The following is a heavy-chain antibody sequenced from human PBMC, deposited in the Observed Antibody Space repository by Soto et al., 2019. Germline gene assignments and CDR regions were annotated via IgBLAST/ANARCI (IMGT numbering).Heavy chain of an antibody. D-gene: IGHD1-26*01. CDR1: GFTFGDYA. J-gene: IGHJ6*03. CDR2: IRSKAYGGTT. Sequence: SLRLSCTASGFTFGDYAMSWFRQAPGKGLEWVGFIRSKAYGGTTEYAASVKGRFTISRDDSKSIAYLQMNSLKTEDTAVYYCTIEGDTTPAYYCMDVWGKGTTVTVSS. V-gene: IGHV3-49*03. CDR3: TIEGDTTPAYYCMDV.